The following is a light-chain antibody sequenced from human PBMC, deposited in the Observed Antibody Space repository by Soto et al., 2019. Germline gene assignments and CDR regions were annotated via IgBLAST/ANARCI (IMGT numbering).Light chain of an antibody. Sequence: QSALTQPASVSGSPGQSITISCTGTSSDVGSYNYVSWFQHHPGKAPKVMIYEVTNRPSGVSSRFSGSKSGYTASLTISGLQAEDEADYYCTSYTTRNTWVFGGGTKLTVL. CDR1: SSDVGSYNY. J-gene: IGLJ3*02. V-gene: IGLV2-14*01. CDR2: EVT. CDR3: TSYTTRNTWV.